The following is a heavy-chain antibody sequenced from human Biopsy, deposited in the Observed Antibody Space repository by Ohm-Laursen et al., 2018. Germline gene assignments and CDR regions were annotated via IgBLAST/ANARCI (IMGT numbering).Heavy chain of an antibody. Sequence: GTLSPTCTVSGGSISNNNYYWGWIRQPPGKGLEWIGSIFYRGSTHYKPSLKSRVNISVDTSKNQFSLKLDSVTAADTAVYYCARDYDTSGYYYVSWGQGTLVTVSS. J-gene: IGHJ5*02. D-gene: IGHD3-22*01. V-gene: IGHV4-39*01. CDR2: IFYRGST. CDR3: ARDYDTSGYYYVS. CDR1: GGSISNNNYY.